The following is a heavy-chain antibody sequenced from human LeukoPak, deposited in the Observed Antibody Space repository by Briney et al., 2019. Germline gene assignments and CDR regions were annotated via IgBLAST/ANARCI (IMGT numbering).Heavy chain of an antibody. CDR1: GGTFSSYA. V-gene: IGHV1-69*06. CDR3: VKGPYSSSWYGPLYGMDV. CDR2: IIPIFGTA. D-gene: IGHD6-13*01. J-gene: IGHJ6*04. Sequence: SVKVSCKASGGTFSSYAISWVRQAPGQGLEWMGGIIPIFGTANYAQRFQGRVTITADKSTSTAYMELSSLRSEDTAVYYCVKGPYSSSWYGPLYGMDVWGKGTTVTASS.